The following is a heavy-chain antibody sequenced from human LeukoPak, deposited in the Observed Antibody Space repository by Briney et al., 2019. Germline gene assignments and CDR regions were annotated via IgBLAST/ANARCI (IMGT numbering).Heavy chain of an antibody. J-gene: IGHJ3*02. D-gene: IGHD2-15*01. Sequence: PSETLSLTCAVSGGSISSGGYSWSWIRQPPGKGLEWIGYIYHSGSTYYNPSLKSRVTISVDRSKNQFSLKLSSVTAADTAVYYCARYRVGYCSGGSCSFDAFDIWGQGTMVTVSS. V-gene: IGHV4-30-2*01. CDR3: ARYRVGYCSGGSCSFDAFDI. CDR1: GGSISSGGYS. CDR2: IYHSGST.